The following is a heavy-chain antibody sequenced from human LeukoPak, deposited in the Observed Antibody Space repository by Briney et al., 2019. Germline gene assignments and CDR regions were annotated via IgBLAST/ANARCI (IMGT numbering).Heavy chain of an antibody. Sequence: SETLSLTXAVSGGSISSYYWSWIRQPPGKGLEWIAYIYYSGSTHHNPSLKSRVTISVDTSKNQFSLKLSSVTAADTAVYYCARAYCSSTSCSVGAFDIWGQGTMVTVSS. CDR1: GGSISSYY. J-gene: IGHJ3*02. CDR2: IYYSGST. V-gene: IGHV4-59*01. CDR3: ARAYCSSTSCSVGAFDI. D-gene: IGHD2-2*01.